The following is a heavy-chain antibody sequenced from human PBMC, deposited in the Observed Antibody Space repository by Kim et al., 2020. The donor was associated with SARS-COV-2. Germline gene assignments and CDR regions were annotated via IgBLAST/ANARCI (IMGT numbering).Heavy chain of an antibody. V-gene: IGHV4-59*01. CDR1: GGSISSYY. D-gene: IGHD6-6*01. Sequence: SETLSLTCTVSGGSISSYYWSWIRQPPGKGLEWIGYIYYSGSTNYNPSLKSRVTISVDTSKNQFSLKLSSVTAADTAVYYCARAPSARKYSSSSGFHYYYYYMDVWGKGTTVTVSS. CDR2: IYYSGST. CDR3: ARAPSARKYSSSSGFHYYYYYMDV. J-gene: IGHJ6*03.